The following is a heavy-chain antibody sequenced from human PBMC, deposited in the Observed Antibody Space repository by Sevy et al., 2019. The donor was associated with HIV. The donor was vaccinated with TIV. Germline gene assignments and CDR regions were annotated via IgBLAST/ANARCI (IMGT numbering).Heavy chain of an antibody. CDR3: AKVGWGEVVAGLSFDS. Sequence: GGSLRLSCAASGFAFSTFAMNWVRQAPGKGLEWVSSISGDGRKSYYADSVKGRFTISRDNSKNTLYLQMDSLRTEDTAEFYCAKVGWGEVVAGLSFDSWGQGTLVTVSS. D-gene: IGHD6-19*01. CDR1: GFAFSTFA. V-gene: IGHV3-23*01. J-gene: IGHJ4*02. CDR2: ISGDGRKS.